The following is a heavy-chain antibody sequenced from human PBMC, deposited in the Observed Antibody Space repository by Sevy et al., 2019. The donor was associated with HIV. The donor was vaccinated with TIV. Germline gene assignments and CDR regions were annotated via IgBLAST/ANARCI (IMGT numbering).Heavy chain of an antibody. CDR3: GRDQYYDVLTGLYAIDV. D-gene: IGHD3-9*01. Sequence: SETLSLTCSVSAMSVSSANDYWTWIRQPPEKGLEWIGHVFYFGSTNYNPSLKSRVTISLDTSKRQFSLKLTSVTAADTAVYYCGRDQYYDVLTGLYAIDVWGQGTTVTVSS. CDR1: AMSVSSANDY. J-gene: IGHJ6*02. V-gene: IGHV4-61*01. CDR2: VFYFGST.